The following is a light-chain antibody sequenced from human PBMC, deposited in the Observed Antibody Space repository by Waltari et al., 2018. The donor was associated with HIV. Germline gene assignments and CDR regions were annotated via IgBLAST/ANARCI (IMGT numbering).Light chain of an antibody. CDR3: LQRNSWPLT. CDR1: QSVSSS. J-gene: IGKJ4*01. Sequence: EIVLTQSPATLSLSPGERATLSCRASQSVSSSLAWYQLKPGQAPRLLIYGASNRATGIPARFSGGGSGTDFTFTISSLEPEDFAVYYCLQRNSWPLTFGGGTRVEIK. V-gene: IGKV3-11*01. CDR2: GAS.